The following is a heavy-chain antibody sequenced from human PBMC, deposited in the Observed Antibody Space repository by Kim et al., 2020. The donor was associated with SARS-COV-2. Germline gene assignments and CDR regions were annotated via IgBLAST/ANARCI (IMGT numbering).Heavy chain of an antibody. Sequence: SETLSLTCAVYGGSFSGYYWSWIRQPPGNGLEWIGEIYHSGSTNYKPSLKSRVTISVDMSNKQFSLKLSSVTAADTAVYYCARAIAGREFDYWGQGTLVTVSS. J-gene: IGHJ4*02. V-gene: IGHV4-34*01. CDR3: ARAIAGREFDY. CDR2: IYHSGST. CDR1: GGSFSGYY. D-gene: IGHD6-6*01.